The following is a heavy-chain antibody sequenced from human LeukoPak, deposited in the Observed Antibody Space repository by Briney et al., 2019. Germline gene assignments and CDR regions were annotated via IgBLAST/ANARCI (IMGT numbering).Heavy chain of an antibody. Sequence: SETLSLTCTVSGGSISGYYWSWIRQPPGKGLEWIGYIFYSGNTTYNTSLKSRVTISQDTSKNKVSLMLSSVTAAATAVYYCARALKNYYYGMDVWGQGTSVTVSS. CDR1: GGSISGYY. J-gene: IGHJ6*02. CDR3: ARALKNYYYGMDV. CDR2: IFYSGNT. V-gene: IGHV4-59*01.